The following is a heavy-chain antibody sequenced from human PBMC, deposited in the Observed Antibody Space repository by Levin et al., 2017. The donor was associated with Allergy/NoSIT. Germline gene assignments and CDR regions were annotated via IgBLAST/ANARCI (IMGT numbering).Heavy chain of an antibody. CDR3: ARRVAVLLPDWYFAL. V-gene: IGHV5-51*01. Sequence: RGESLKISCKGSGYSFTNYWIGWVRQMPGKGLEWMGIIYPGDSDTRYSPSFQGQVTISADKSISTAYLQWSSLKASDTAMYYCARRVAVLLPDWYFALWGRGTLVTVSS. D-gene: IGHD6-19*01. CDR1: GYSFTNYW. CDR2: IYPGDSDT. J-gene: IGHJ2*01.